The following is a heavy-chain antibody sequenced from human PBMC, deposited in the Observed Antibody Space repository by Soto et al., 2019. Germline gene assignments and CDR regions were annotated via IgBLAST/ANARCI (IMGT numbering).Heavy chain of an antibody. J-gene: IGHJ3*02. V-gene: IGHV1-69*13. CDR3: ARGGELQDAFDI. CDR1: GGTFSSYA. D-gene: IGHD1-7*01. CDR2: IIPIFGTA. Sequence: ASVKVSCKASGGTFSSYAISWVRQAPGQGLEWMGGIIPIFGTANYAQKFQGRVTITADESTSTAYIELSSLRSEDTAVYYCARGGELQDAFDIWGQGTMVTVSS.